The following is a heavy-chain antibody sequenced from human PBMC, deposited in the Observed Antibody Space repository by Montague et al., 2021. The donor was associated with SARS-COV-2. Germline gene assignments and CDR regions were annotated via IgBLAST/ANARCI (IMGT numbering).Heavy chain of an antibody. CDR1: GFSLSTSGIC. CDR2: XDWXSYK. CDR3: ARVRYFDTTFDY. D-gene: IGHD3-9*01. V-gene: IGHV2-70*01. Sequence: PALVTATQTVTLTCTLSGFSLSTSGICVSWIRQPPGKALEWLALXDWXSYKFYSTSLKTRLTISKDTSKNPVVLTMTNMDPVDTATYYCARVRYFDTTFDYWGQGTLVTVSS. J-gene: IGHJ4*02.